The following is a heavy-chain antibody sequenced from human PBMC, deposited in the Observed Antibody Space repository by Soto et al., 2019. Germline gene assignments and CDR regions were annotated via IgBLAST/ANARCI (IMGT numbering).Heavy chain of an antibody. CDR2: ISATGGGT. CDR3: ARDPLSYGDYAQTYWYFDL. CDR1: GFTFSNYA. V-gene: IGHV3-23*01. Sequence: TGGSLRLSCAASGFTFSNYAMSWVRQAPGKGLEWVSLISATGGGTYYADSVKGRFTISRDNSHNTLYLQVHSLTAEDTAVYYCARDPLSYGDYAQTYWYFDLWGRGTRVTVSS. D-gene: IGHD4-17*01. J-gene: IGHJ2*01.